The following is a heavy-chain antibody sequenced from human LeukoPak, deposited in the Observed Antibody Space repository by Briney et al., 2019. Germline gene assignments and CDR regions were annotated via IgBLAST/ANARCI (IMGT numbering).Heavy chain of an antibody. V-gene: IGHV3-74*01. Sequence: PGGSLRLSCAASGFIFPDYWMHWVRQAPGSELVWVARIRGDGRATTYADSVKGRFTISRDNAMSTVFLQMKSLRAEDTAVYYCAQNGHCSSTSCYRSYYYYYYMDVWGKGTTVTVSS. J-gene: IGHJ6*03. CDR1: GFIFPDYW. CDR3: AQNGHCSSTSCYRSYYYYYYMDV. D-gene: IGHD2-2*01. CDR2: IRGDGRAT.